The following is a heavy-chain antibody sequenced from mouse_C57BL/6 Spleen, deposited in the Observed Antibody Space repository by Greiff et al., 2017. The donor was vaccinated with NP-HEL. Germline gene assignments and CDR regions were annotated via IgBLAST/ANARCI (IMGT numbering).Heavy chain of an antibody. CDR2: INPNNGGT. Sequence: EVKLMESGPELVKPGASVKMSCKASGYTFTDYNMHWVKQSPGQSLEWIGYINPNNGGTSYNQKFKGKATLTVNKSSSTAYMELRSLTSEDSAVYYCARGGLYYFDYWGQGTTLTVSS. CDR3: ARGGLYYFDY. V-gene: IGHV1-22*01. D-gene: IGHD2-4*01. J-gene: IGHJ2*01. CDR1: GYTFTDYN.